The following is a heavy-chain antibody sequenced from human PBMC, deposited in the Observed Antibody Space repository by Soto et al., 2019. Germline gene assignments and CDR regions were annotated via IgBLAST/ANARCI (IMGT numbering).Heavy chain of an antibody. V-gene: IGHV4-30-4*01. CDR1: GGSISSGDYY. CDR3: ARVANYYDSSGYSDY. J-gene: IGHJ4*02. CDR2: IYYSGST. Sequence: SETLSLTCTVSGGSISSGDYYWSWIRQPPGKGLEWIGYIYYSGSTYYNPSLKSRVTISVDTSKNQFSLKLSSVTAADTAVYYCARVANYYDSSGYSDYRGQGTLVTVSS. D-gene: IGHD3-22*01.